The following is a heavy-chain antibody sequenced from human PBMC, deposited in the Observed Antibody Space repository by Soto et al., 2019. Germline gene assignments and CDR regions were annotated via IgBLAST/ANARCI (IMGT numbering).Heavy chain of an antibody. V-gene: IGHV3-23*01. CDR1: GFTFSSYA. CDR3: AKFSAVVVSDYYYMDV. CDR2: ISGSGGST. Sequence: GGSLRLSCAASGFTFSSYAMSWVRQAPGKGLEWVSAISGSGGSTYYADSVKGRFTISRDNSKNTLYLQMNSLRAEDTAVYYCAKFSAVVVSDYYYMDVWGQGTTVTGSS. D-gene: IGHD2-21*01. J-gene: IGHJ6*03.